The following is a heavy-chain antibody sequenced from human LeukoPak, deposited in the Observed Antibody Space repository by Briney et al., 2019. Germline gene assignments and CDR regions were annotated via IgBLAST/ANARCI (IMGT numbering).Heavy chain of an antibody. V-gene: IGHV4-34*01. D-gene: IGHD2-8*02. CDR3: ASSVMYAGDDAFDI. CDR1: GGSFSGYY. CDR2: INHSGST. Sequence: SETLSLTCAVYGGSFSGYYWSWIRQPPGKGLEWIGEINHSGSTNYNPSLKSRVTISVDTSKNQFSLKLSSVTAADTAVYYCASSVMYAGDDAFDIWGQGTMVTVSS. J-gene: IGHJ3*02.